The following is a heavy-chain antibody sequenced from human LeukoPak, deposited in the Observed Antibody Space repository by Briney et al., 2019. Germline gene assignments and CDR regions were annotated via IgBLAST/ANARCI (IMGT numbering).Heavy chain of an antibody. CDR3: ARTHLSSYFDY. V-gene: IGHV4-39*01. CDR1: GGSISSSSYY. CDR2: IYYSGST. Sequence: PSETLSLTCTVSGGSISSSSYYWGWLRQPPGKGLEWIGSIYYSGSTYYNPSLKSRVTISVDTSKNQFSLKLSSVTAADTAVYYCARTHLSSYFDYWGQGTLVTVSS. J-gene: IGHJ4*02.